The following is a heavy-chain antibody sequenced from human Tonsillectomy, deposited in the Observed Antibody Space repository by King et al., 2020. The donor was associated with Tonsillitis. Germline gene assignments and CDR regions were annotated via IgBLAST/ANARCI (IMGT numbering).Heavy chain of an antibody. Sequence: VQLVESGGGFVQPGGSLRLSCVGSGFTFSSYTMTWVRQAPGKGLEWVSIIYSDGTNTYYVDSVKGRFTISRDNSKNTLQLQMNSLRAEDTGIYYCARVPLWQWMIDYWGQGALVTVSS. CDR1: GFTFSSYT. CDR3: ARVPLWQWMIDY. D-gene: IGHD6-19*01. CDR2: IYSDGTNT. J-gene: IGHJ4*02. V-gene: IGHV3-23*03.